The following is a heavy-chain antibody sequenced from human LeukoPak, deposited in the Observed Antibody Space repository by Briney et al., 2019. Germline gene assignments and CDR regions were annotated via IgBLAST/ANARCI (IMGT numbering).Heavy chain of an antibody. CDR3: GRAPIVVVPTLAYYMDV. CDR2: IYHSGST. CDR1: GGSISSGGYY. D-gene: IGHD2-2*01. Sequence: SETLSLTCTVSGGSISSGGYYWSWIRQPPGKGLEWIGYIYHSGSTYYNPSLKSRVTISVDRSKNQFSLKLSSVTAADTAVYYCGRAPIVVVPTLAYYMDVWGKGTTVTVSS. V-gene: IGHV4-30-2*01. J-gene: IGHJ6*03.